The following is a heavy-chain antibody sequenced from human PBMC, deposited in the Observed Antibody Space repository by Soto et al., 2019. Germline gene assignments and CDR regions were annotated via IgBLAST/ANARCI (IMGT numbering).Heavy chain of an antibody. J-gene: IGHJ6*02. CDR2: IIPIFGTA. CDR1: GGTFSSYA. CDR3: ARDPTYDFWSGYPAGDYYYGMDV. D-gene: IGHD3-3*01. V-gene: IGHV1-69*06. Sequence: RASVKVSCKASGGTFSSYAISWVRQAPGQGLEWMGGIIPIFGTANYAQKFQGRVTITADKSTSTAYMELSSLRSEDTAVYYCARDPTYDFWSGYPAGDYYYGMDVWGQGTTVTVSS.